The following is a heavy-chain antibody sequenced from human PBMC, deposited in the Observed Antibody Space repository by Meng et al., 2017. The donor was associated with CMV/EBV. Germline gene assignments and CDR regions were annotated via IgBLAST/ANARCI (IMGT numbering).Heavy chain of an antibody. V-gene: IGHV2-5*01. CDR3: AHRRQHLQGRGFDY. CDR1: GFSLSTSGVG. Sequence: SGPTLVTPTQTLTLTCTFSGFSLSTSGVGVGGIRQPPGKALEWLALIYWNDDKRYSPSLKSRLTITKDTSKNQVVLTMTNMDPVDTATYYCAHRRQHLQGRGFDYWGQGTLVTVSS. D-gene: IGHD3-10*01. J-gene: IGHJ4*02. CDR2: IYWNDDK.